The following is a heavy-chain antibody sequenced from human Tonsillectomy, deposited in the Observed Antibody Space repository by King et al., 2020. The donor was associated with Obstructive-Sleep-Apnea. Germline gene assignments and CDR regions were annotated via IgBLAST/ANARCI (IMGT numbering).Heavy chain of an antibody. J-gene: IGHJ4*02. V-gene: IGHV6-1*01. CDR2: TYYRSTWYS. CDR3: AREKVMYYYDSSGYYYARFDY. Sequence: VQLQQSGPGLAKPSQTLSLTCDISGDSVSSNSAAWNWIRQSPSGGLEWLGRTYYRSTWYSDYAESVRSRITINPDTSNNQFSLQLNSVTPEDTAVYYCAREKVMYYYDSSGYYYARFDYWGQGTLVTVSS. D-gene: IGHD3-22*01. CDR1: GDSVSSNSAA.